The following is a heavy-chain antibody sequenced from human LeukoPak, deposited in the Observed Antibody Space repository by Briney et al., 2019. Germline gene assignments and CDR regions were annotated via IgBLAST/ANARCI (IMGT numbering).Heavy chain of an antibody. CDR3: ARHYDPQPFDAFDI. V-gene: IGHV4-59*01. CDR1: GGSISSYY. CDR2: IYYSGST. Sequence: SETLSLTCTVSGGSISSYYWSWIRQPPGKGLEWIGYIYYSGSTNYNPSHKSRVTISVDTSKNQFSLKLSSVTAADTAVYYCARHYDPQPFDAFDIWGQGTIVTVSS. D-gene: IGHD3-3*01. J-gene: IGHJ3*02.